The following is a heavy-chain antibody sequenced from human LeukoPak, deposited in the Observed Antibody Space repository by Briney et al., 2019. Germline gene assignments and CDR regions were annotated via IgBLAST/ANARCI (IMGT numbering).Heavy chain of an antibody. CDR3: ARGNVVRGVIILFDV. CDR1: GGSISSYY. V-gene: IGHV4-59*08. J-gene: IGHJ6*04. Sequence: SETLSLTCTVSGGSISSYYWSWIRQPPGKGLEWIGYIYYSGSTNYNPSLKSRVTISVDTSKNQFSLKLSSVTAADTAVYYCARGNVVRGVIILFDVWGKGTTVTISS. D-gene: IGHD3-10*01. CDR2: IYYSGST.